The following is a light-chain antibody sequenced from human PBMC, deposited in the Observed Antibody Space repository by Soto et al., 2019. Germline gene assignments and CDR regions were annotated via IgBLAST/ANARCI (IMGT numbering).Light chain of an antibody. CDR3: SSYAGSNTDYV. CDR1: SSDVGGYKY. V-gene: IGLV2-8*01. J-gene: IGLJ1*01. Sequence: QFALTQPPSASGSPGQSVTISCTGTSSDVGGYKYVSWYQQHPGKVPKLMIYEVSKRPSGVPDRFSGSKSGNTASLTVSGLQAEDEADYYCSSYAGSNTDYVFGTGTNVTV. CDR2: EVS.